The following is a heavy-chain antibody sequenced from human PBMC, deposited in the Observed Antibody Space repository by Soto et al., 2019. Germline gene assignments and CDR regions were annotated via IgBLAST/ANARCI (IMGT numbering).Heavy chain of an antibody. CDR2: IIPIFGTA. CDR3: ARSILRITMIVVAADNYYYYGMDV. D-gene: IGHD3-22*01. V-gene: IGHV1-69*13. J-gene: IGHJ6*02. CDR1: EGPFSSYA. Sequence: SVKVSCKASEGPFSSYAISWVRQAPGQGLEWMGGIIPIFGTANYEQKFQGRVTITADESTSTAYMELSSLRSEDTAVYYCARSILRITMIVVAADNYYYYGMDVWGQGTTVTVSS.